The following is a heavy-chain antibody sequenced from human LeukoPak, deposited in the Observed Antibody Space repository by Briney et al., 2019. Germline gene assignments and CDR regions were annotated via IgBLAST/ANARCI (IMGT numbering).Heavy chain of an antibody. CDR1: GGSISSGGYC. Sequence: SETLSLTCTVSGGSISSGGYCWSWIRQHPGKGLEWIGYIYYSGSTYYNPSLKSRVTISVDTSKNQFSLKLSSVTAADTAVYYCARGRDGYKYYFDYWGQGTLVTVSS. CDR3: ARGRDGYKYYFDY. J-gene: IGHJ4*02. V-gene: IGHV4-31*03. CDR2: IYYSGST. D-gene: IGHD5-24*01.